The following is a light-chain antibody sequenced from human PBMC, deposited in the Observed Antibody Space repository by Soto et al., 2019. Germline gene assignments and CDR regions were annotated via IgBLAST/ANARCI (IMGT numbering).Light chain of an antibody. Sequence: DIQMTQSPSSLSASVGDXVTITCRASQSISTYLNWYQQKAGLAPKLMIYAASSLQSGVPSRFSGSGSGTDFTLTISSLQPEDVATYYCQQTYSTPPTLGQGTKVDIK. V-gene: IGKV1-39*01. CDR1: QSISTY. CDR2: AAS. CDR3: QQTYSTPPT. J-gene: IGKJ1*01.